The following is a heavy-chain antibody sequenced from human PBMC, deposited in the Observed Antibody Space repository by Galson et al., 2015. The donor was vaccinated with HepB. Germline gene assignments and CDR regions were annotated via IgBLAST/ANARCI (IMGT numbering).Heavy chain of an antibody. Sequence: SLRLSCAASGFTFSSYWMTWVRQAPGKGLEWVANIKQDGSEKYYVDSVKGRFTISRDNAKNSLYLQMNSLRVEDTAVYYCARDVDIVATIGAFDIWGQGTMVTVSS. CDR1: GFTFSSYW. J-gene: IGHJ3*02. CDR2: IKQDGSEK. D-gene: IGHD5-12*01. V-gene: IGHV3-7*03. CDR3: ARDVDIVATIGAFDI.